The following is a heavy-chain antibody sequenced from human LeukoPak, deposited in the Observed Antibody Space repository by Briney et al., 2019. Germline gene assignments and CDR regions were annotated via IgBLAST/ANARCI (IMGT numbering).Heavy chain of an antibody. V-gene: IGHV3-15*01. D-gene: IGHD2-2*01. Sequence: PGGSLTLSCAASGFTFSSDAMRWFLQTPPKGRESVGRIRSKTHGGTTDYAAPVKGRFTISRDDSENTLYLQMNSLRSEDTAVYYCTSSSIPGVDIWGQGTTVTVSS. J-gene: IGHJ6*02. CDR3: TSSSIPGVDI. CDR2: IRSKTHGGTT. CDR1: GFTFSSDA.